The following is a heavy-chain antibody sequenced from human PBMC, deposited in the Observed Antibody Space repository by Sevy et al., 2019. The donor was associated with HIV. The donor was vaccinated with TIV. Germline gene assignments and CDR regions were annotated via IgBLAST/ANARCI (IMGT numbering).Heavy chain of an antibody. CDR1: GGTFNSYA. J-gene: IGHJ6*03. Sequence: ASVKVSCKASGGTFNSYAVTWVRQAPGQGLEWMGGIIPIFGTTNYAQKFQGRVTISAVESTNTAYIELSSLASEDTGVYYCARGGRIIMIGHSNPYYYMDVWGTGTTVTVSS. CDR3: ARGGRIIMIGHSNPYYYMDV. V-gene: IGHV1-69*13. D-gene: IGHD3-22*01. CDR2: IIPIFGTT.